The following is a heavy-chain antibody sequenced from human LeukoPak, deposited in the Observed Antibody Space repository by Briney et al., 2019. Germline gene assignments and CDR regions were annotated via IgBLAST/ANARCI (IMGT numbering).Heavy chain of an antibody. J-gene: IGHJ4*02. CDR3: ARLREGGSYFDY. V-gene: IGHV4-59*01. CDR1: GGSISSYY. CDR2: IYYSGST. Sequence: PSETLSLTCTVSGGSISSYYWSWIRQPPGKGLELIGYIYYSGSTNYNPSLKSRVTISVDTSKNQFSLKLSSVTAADTAVYYCARLREGGSYFDYWGQGTLVTVSS. D-gene: IGHD1-26*01.